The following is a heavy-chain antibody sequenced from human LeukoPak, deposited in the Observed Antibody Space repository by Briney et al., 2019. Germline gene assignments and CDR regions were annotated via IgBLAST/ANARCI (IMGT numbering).Heavy chain of an antibody. J-gene: IGHJ4*02. CDR1: GFTFNTYD. CDR2: IRSSSSNM. V-gene: IGHV3-21*01. D-gene: IGHD4-17*01. CDR3: ARGSTVTTNPLFDY. Sequence: GGSLRLSCAASGFTFNTYDRNWVRQAPGKGLEWVSTIRSSSSNMYYADSVKGRFTISRDNAKNSLYLQMNSLRAEDTAVYYCARGSTVTTNPLFDYWGQGTLVTVSS.